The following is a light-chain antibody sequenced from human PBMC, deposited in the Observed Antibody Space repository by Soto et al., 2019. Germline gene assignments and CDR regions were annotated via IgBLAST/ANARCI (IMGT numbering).Light chain of an antibody. Sequence: EIVMTQSPGTLSVSPGERATLSCRASQSVSSKLAWYQQKPGQALRLLIYGASTRATGIPARFSASGSGTEFTLTISSLQSEDFAVYYCHQYHDWCTFGQGTKLEI. CDR2: GAS. CDR1: QSVSSK. J-gene: IGKJ2*02. V-gene: IGKV3-15*01. CDR3: HQYHDWCT.